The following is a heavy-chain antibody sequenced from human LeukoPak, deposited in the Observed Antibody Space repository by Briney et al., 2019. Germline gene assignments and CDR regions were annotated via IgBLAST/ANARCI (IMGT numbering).Heavy chain of an antibody. Sequence: GASVKVSCKATGGTFSSYAISWVRQAPGQGLEWMGGIIPIFGTANYAQKFQGRVTITTDESTSTAYMELSSLRSEDTAVYYCATVIAPPAYCSSTNCYREDFQHWGQGTLVTVSS. CDR1: GGTFSSYA. D-gene: IGHD2-2*01. J-gene: IGHJ1*01. CDR2: IIPIFGTA. CDR3: ATVIAPPAYCSSTNCYREDFQH. V-gene: IGHV1-69*05.